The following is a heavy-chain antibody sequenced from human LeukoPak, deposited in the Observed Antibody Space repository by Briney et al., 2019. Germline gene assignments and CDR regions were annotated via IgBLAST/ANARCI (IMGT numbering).Heavy chain of an antibody. V-gene: IGHV3-7*01. D-gene: IGHD2/OR15-2a*01. J-gene: IGHJ4*01. Sequence: GGSLRLSCAASGFSISDYWMNWVRLVPGKGLEWVANINEDGTIQDYVASVRGRFTISRNNAKNSLYLQMNSMGAEDTAVYYCASRESSMSRSHWGHGTLVTVSS. CDR2: INEDGTIQ. CDR1: GFSISDYW. CDR3: ASRESSMSRSH.